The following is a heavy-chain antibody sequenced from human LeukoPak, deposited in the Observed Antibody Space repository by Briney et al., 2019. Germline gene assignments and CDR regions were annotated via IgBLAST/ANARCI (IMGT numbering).Heavy chain of an antibody. CDR2: IFYSGST. CDR1: GDSISSSTYY. V-gene: IGHV4-39*01. CDR3: ASQVIAVTFYFDY. D-gene: IGHD6-19*01. Sequence: PSETLSLTCTLSGDSISSSTYYWGWLRQPPGKGLEWIGSIFYSGSTYYNPSLKSRVTISVDTSKDQFSLKLSSVTAADTAVYYCASQVIAVTFYFDYWGQGTLVTASS. J-gene: IGHJ4*02.